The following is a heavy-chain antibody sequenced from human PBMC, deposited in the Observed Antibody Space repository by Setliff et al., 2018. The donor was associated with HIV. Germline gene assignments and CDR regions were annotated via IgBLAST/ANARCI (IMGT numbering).Heavy chain of an antibody. J-gene: IGHJ4*02. D-gene: IGHD3-16*01. V-gene: IGHV4-59*08. CDR3: AEGAVTFGGVLNY. CDR2: VSYSGST. CDR1: GGSISTYY. Sequence: PSETLSLTCNVSGGSISTYYWSWIRQPPGKGLEWLGYVSYSGSTKYNPSLQSRVTMSRDTSKNQFSLHLRSVTAADTAVYYCAEGAVTFGGVLNYWGQGAQVTVSS.